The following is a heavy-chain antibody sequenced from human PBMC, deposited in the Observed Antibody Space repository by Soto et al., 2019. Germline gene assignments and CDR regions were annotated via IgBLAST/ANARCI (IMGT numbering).Heavy chain of an antibody. V-gene: IGHV1-69*12. CDR1: GGTFSSYA. J-gene: IGHJ6*02. CDR3: AGAEVNHLKSYYGSGRYDDFYYYYYGRDV. D-gene: IGHD3-10*01. CDR2: LIPIFGTA. Sequence: QVQLVQSGAEVKKPGSSVKVSCKASGGTFSSYAISWVRQAPGQGLEWLGGLIPIFGTANYAQKFQGRVAITADESTSTAYMELGGMKSEEKVVYHCAGAEVNHLKSYYGSGRYDDFYYYYYGRDVWGQGTTVAFSS.